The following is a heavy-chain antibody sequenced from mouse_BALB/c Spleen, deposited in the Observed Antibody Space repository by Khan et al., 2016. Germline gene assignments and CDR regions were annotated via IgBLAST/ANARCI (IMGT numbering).Heavy chain of an antibody. V-gene: IGHV9-3-1*01. CDR3: ATGIGTRIATRMDY. CDR1: GYTFTNFG. Sequence: QIQLVQSGPVLKKPGETVKISCKASGYTFTNFGINWVRQAPGKGLEWMDWINTNTGETTYADDFKGRFAFPLETSASTAYLQLNNLKNEDTATYFCATGIGTRIATRMDYWGQGTTLTVSS. D-gene: IGHD2-14*01. CDR2: INTNTGET. J-gene: IGHJ2*01.